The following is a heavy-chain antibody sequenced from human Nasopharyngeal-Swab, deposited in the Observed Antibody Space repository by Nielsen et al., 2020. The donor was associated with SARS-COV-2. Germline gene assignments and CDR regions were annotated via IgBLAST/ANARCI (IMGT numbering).Heavy chain of an antibody. CDR2: INHSGST. J-gene: IGHJ6*02. Sequence: SETLSLTCAVYGGSFSGHYWSWIRQPPGKGLEWIGEINHSGSTNYNPSLKSRVTISVDTSKNQFSLKVSSVTAADTAVYYCAGKSGSYYYYYGMDVWGQGTTVTVSS. V-gene: IGHV4-34*01. D-gene: IGHD1-26*01. CDR3: AGKSGSYYYYYGMDV. CDR1: GGSFSGHY.